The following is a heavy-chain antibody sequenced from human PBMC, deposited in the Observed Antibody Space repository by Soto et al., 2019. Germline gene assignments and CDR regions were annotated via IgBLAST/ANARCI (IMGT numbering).Heavy chain of an antibody. Sequence: SETLSLTCTVSGGSISSSSYYWGWIRQPPGKGLEWIGSIYYSGSTYYNPSLKSRVTISVDTSKNQFSLKLSSVTAADTAVYYCARHRRYDSSGYYYGPHFDYWGRGTLVTVSS. V-gene: IGHV4-39*01. D-gene: IGHD3-22*01. CDR3: ARHRRYDSSGYYYGPHFDY. CDR1: GGSISSSSYY. CDR2: IYYSGST. J-gene: IGHJ4*02.